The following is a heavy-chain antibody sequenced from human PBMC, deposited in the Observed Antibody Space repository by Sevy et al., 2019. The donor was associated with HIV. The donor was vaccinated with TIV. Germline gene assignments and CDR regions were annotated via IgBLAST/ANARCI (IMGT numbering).Heavy chain of an antibody. CDR2: ISAYNGNT. V-gene: IGHV1-18*04. CDR3: ARDRALGYCSGGSCPLEKE. D-gene: IGHD2-15*01. Sequence: ASVKVSCKASGYTFTSYGISWVRQAPGQGLEWMGWISAYNGNTNYAQKLQGRVTMTTDTSTSTAYMELRSLRSDDTAVYYCARDRALGYCSGGSCPLEKEWGQRTMVTVSS. CDR1: GYTFTSYG. J-gene: IGHJ3*01.